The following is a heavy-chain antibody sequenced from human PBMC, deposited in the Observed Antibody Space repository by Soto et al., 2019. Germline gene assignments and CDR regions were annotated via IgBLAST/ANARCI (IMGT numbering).Heavy chain of an antibody. CDR2: ISSSSSYI. J-gene: IGHJ4*02. D-gene: IGHD6-19*01. CDR3: AREDSSGWSFDY. V-gene: IGHV3-21*01. CDR1: GFTFSSYS. Sequence: ESGGGLVKPGGSLRLSCAASGFTFSSYSMNWVRQAPGKGLEWVSSISSSSSYIYYADSVKGRFTISRDNAKNSLYLQMNSLRAEDTAVYYCAREDSSGWSFDYWGQGTLVTVSS.